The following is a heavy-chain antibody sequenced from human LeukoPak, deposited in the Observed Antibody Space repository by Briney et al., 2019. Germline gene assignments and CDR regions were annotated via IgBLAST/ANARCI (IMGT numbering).Heavy chain of an antibody. Sequence: SVKVSCKASGGTFSSYAISWVRQAPGQGLEWMGRIIPILGIANYAQKFQGRVTITADKSTSTAYMELSSLRSEDTAVYYCARDSGSYPEDDAFDIWGQGTMVTVSS. J-gene: IGHJ3*02. D-gene: IGHD1-26*01. CDR3: ARDSGSYPEDDAFDI. V-gene: IGHV1-69*04. CDR2: IIPILGIA. CDR1: GGTFSSYA.